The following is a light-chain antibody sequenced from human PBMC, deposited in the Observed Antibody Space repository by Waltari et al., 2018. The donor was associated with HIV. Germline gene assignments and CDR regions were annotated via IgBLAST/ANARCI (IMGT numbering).Light chain of an antibody. CDR1: SFNIGSNY. CDR2: RNP. CDR3: AAWDDSVSGRV. V-gene: IGLV1-47*01. Sequence: QSVLTQPPSASGTPGQRVTISCSGGSFNIGSNYVYWYQQFPGTAPRRLIYRNPLRPSGVPDRFSGSKSATSASLAISGLRSEDEADYFCAAWDDSVSGRVFGGGTKLTVL. J-gene: IGLJ3*02.